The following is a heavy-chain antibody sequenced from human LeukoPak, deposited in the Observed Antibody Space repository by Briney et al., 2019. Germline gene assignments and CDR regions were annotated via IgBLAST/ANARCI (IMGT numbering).Heavy chain of an antibody. CDR2: IYFTGKT. Sequence: PSQTLSLTCTVSGGSFSSGDYYWSWIRQPPGKGLEWIGNIYFTGKTYYNPSLKSRVTVSLDSSKNQFSLTLSSVTAADTAVYYCARDRWLSSNAHDSWGQGTLVTVSS. V-gene: IGHV4-39*01. CDR1: GGSFSSGDYY. D-gene: IGHD4-23*01. CDR3: ARDRWLSSNAHDS. J-gene: IGHJ4*03.